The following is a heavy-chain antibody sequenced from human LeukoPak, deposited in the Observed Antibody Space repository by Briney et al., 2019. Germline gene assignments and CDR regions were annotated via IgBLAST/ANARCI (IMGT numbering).Heavy chain of an antibody. D-gene: IGHD3-10*01. Sequence: GGSLRLSCIASGFTVSSNYMSWVRQAPGKGLEWVSVIYSGGSTYYADSVKGRFTISRDNSKNTLYLQMNSLRAEDTAVYYCARDRGVRGDNWFDPWGQGTLVTVSS. J-gene: IGHJ5*02. CDR1: GFTVSSNY. CDR3: ARDRGVRGDNWFDP. V-gene: IGHV3-53*01. CDR2: IYSGGST.